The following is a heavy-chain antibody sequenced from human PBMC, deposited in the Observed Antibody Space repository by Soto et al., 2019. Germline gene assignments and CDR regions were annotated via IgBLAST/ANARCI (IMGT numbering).Heavy chain of an antibody. V-gene: IGHV4-59*08. CDR3: ARHNYGSGSTYFDY. CDR1: GGSISSYY. Sequence: TLSLTCTVSGGSISSYYWSWIRQPPGKGLEWIVYIYYSGSTNYNPSLKSRVTISVDTSKNQFSLKLNSMTAADTTVYYCARHNYGSGSTYFDYWGQGTLVTVSS. J-gene: IGHJ4*02. CDR2: IYYSGST. D-gene: IGHD3-10*01.